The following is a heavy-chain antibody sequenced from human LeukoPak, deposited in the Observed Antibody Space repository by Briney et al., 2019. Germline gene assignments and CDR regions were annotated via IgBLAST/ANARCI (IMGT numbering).Heavy chain of an antibody. Sequence: GRSLRLSCAASGFTFSGYAMHWVRQAPGKGLEWVAVISYDGSNKYYADSVKGRLTISRDNPKNTLYLQMNSLRAEDTAVYYCAREANGLAAAGISVGGFDYWGQGTLVTVSS. J-gene: IGHJ4*02. CDR3: AREANGLAAAGISVGGFDY. V-gene: IGHV3-30*04. CDR2: ISYDGSNK. CDR1: GFTFSGYA. D-gene: IGHD6-13*01.